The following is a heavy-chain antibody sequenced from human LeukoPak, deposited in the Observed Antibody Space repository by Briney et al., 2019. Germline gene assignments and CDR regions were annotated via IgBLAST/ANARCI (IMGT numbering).Heavy chain of an antibody. J-gene: IGHJ4*02. V-gene: IGHV3-64D*06. CDR1: GFAFSSFA. CDR2: IRSNGENA. D-gene: IGHD6-19*01. CDR3: VKVKAAAGWYGYYFEN. Sequence: GGSLRLSCAASGFAFSSFAMHWVRQAPGEGLEYVSVIRSNGENADYADSVKGRFTISRDNSKNTLYLQMSSLRPEDTAVYYCVKVKAAAGWYGYYFENWGQGTLVTVSS.